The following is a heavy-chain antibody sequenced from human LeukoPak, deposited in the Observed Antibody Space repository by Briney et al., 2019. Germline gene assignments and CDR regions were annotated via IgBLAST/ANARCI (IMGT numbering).Heavy chain of an antibody. CDR1: GFTFSSYS. CDR2: ISSSSSYI. D-gene: IGHD3-3*01. Sequence: PGGSLRLSCAASGFTFSSYSMNWVRQAPGKGLEWVSSISSSSSYIYYADSVKGRFTISRDNAKNSLYLQMNSLRAEDTAVYYCARGQPFHDFWSGYYTPYSDYWGQGTLVTVSS. J-gene: IGHJ4*02. V-gene: IGHV3-21*01. CDR3: ARGQPFHDFWSGYYTPYSDY.